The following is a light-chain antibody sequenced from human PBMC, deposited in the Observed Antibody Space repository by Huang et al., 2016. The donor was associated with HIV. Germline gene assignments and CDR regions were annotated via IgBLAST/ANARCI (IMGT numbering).Light chain of an antibody. CDR2: DAS. CDR1: QSVSTY. V-gene: IGKV3-11*01. J-gene: IGKJ1*01. Sequence: EIVLTQSPATLSLSPGERATLSCRASQSVSTYLAWYQQKPGQPPRIPIYDASNRATGIPARFSGRGSETDFTLTISSLEPEDFAVYYCHQRANWPLGTFGQGTKVEIK. CDR3: HQRANWPLGT.